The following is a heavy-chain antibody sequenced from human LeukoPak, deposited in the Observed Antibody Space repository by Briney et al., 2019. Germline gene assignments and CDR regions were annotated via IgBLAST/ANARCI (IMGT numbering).Heavy chain of an antibody. D-gene: IGHD5-12*01. Sequence: ETLSLTCTVSGGSISSYYWSWVRQAPGKRLEWVSAISGSGGSTYYADSVKGRFTISRDNSKNTLYLQMNSLRAEDTAVYYCAKVVSYSGYDLHPSFDYWGQGTLVTVSS. CDR2: ISGSGGST. J-gene: IGHJ4*02. V-gene: IGHV3-23*01. CDR1: GGSISSYY. CDR3: AKVVSYSGYDLHPSFDY.